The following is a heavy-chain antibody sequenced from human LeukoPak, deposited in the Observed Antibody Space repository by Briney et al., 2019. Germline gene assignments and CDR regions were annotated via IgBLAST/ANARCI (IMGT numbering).Heavy chain of an antibody. CDR2: VSGDGQRT. J-gene: IGHJ4*02. Sequence: GGSLRLSCAASGFTFNNYAMNWVRQTPGKGLQWVSAVSGDGQRTFYADSVKGRFTIFRDNSMNTLSLQMNSLRVEDTAVYYCAKEQDNLLLLSHFDSWGQGILATVSA. V-gene: IGHV3-23*01. CDR1: GFTFNNYA. D-gene: IGHD1-14*01. CDR3: AKEQDNLLLLSHFDS.